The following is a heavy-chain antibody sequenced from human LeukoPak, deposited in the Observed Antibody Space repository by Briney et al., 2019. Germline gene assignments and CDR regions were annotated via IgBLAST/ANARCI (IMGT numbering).Heavy chain of an antibody. V-gene: IGHV3-21*01. CDR1: GFTFSSSTIGRYT. Sequence: GASLRLSCETSGFTFSSSTIGRYTLNWVRQAPGKGLEWVSSISSTGTYIYHTSSVKGRFTISRDISNSLLYLQMNSLRADDTAVYYCAKDLDYSTGFDYWGQGTLVTVSS. J-gene: IGHJ4*02. CDR3: AKDLDYSTGFDY. D-gene: IGHD4-11*01. CDR2: ISSTGTYI.